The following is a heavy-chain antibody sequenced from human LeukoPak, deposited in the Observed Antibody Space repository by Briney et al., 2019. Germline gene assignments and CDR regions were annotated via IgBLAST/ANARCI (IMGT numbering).Heavy chain of an antibody. V-gene: IGHV4-34*01. J-gene: IGHJ6*03. CDR1: GGSFSGYY. Sequence: SETLSLTCAVYGGSFSGYYWSWIRQPPGKGLEWIGEINHSGSTNYNPSLKSRVTISVNTSKNQFSLKLSSVTAADTAVYYCARGYYGSGSHCCHMDVWGKGTTITVS. CDR2: INHSGST. D-gene: IGHD3-10*01. CDR3: ARGYYGSGSHCCHMDV.